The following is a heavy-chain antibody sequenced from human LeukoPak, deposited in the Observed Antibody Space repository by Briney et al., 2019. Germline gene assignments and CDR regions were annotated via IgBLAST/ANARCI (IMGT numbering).Heavy chain of an antibody. CDR3: ARDSLSVDTIGVVYYYGMDV. V-gene: IGHV4-31*03. D-gene: IGHD5-12*01. CDR2: IYYSGST. CDR1: GGSISSGGYY. J-gene: IGHJ6*02. Sequence: SETLSLTCTVSGGSISSGGYYWSWIRQHPGKGLEWIGYIYYSGSTYYNPSLKSRVTISVDTSKNQFSLKLSSVTAADTAVYYCARDSLSVDTIGVVYYYGMDVWGQGTTVTVSS.